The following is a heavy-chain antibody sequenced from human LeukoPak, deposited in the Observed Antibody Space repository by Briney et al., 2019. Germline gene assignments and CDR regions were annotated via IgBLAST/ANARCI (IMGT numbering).Heavy chain of an antibody. V-gene: IGHV3-7*04. CDR2: IKPDGSEK. CDR1: GLTFSGYW. Sequence: GSLRLSCAASGLTFSGYWMNWVRQAPGKGLEWVANIKPDGSEKYYVDSVKGRFTISRDNVKNSLYLQMTSLRAEDTAVYYCARGSGDYSGQGTLVTVSS. J-gene: IGHJ4*02. CDR3: ARGSGDY.